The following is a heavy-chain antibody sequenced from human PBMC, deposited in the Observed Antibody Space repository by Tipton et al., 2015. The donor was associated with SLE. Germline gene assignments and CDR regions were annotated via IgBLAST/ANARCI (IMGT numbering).Heavy chain of an antibody. Sequence: QSGAEVKKPGASVKVSCKASGYTFTGYYMHWVRQAPGQGLEWMGRINPNSGGINYAQKFQGRVTMTRDTSISTAYMEQSRLRSDASALYYCVRGAARVGEGVFACWGQGSLVAAS. D-gene: IGHD3-10*01. CDR1: GYTFTGYY. V-gene: IGHV1-2*06. CDR3: VRGAARVGEGVFAC. CDR2: INPNSGGI. J-gene: IGHJ4*02.